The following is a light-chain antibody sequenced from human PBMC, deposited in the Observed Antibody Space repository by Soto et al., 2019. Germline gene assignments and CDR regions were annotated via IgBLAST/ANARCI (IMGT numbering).Light chain of an antibody. J-gene: IGKJ1*01. CDR3: QNFDSAPQT. CDR1: QGIRHY. CDR2: EAS. V-gene: IGKV1-27*01. Sequence: DIQMTQSPSSLSASVGDGVTITSRASQGIRHYLAWYQQKPGKVPKLLIYEASNLQSGVPSRFRGGGSGTEFTLTISSLQPEDVATYYCQNFDSAPQTFGQGTKVDIK.